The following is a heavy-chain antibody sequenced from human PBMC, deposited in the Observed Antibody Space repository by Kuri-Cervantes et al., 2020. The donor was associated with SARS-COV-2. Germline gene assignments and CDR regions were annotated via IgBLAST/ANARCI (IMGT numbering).Heavy chain of an antibody. CDR2: IRSKAYGGTT. CDR1: GFTFSNHY. D-gene: IGHD3-3*01. J-gene: IGHJ6*03. Sequence: GESLKISCPASGFTFSNHYMSWVRQAPGKGLEWVGFIRSKAYGGTTGYAASVKGRFTISRDDSKSIAYLQMNSLKTEDTAVYYCTRYDFWSGYYMDVWGKGTTVTVSS. CDR3: TRYDFWSGYYMDV. V-gene: IGHV3-49*04.